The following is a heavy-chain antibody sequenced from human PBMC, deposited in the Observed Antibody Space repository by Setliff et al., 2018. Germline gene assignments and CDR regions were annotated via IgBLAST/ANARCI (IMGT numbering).Heavy chain of an antibody. J-gene: IGHJ6*02. Sequence: GGSLRLSCAASGFTFSIYWMTWVRQAPGKGLEWVANIKQDGSEKYYVDSVKGRLTISRDNAKNSLYLQMNSLRAEDTAVYYCARDHVYGSQYYYYYYGMDVWGQGTTVTVSS. CDR2: IKQDGSEK. D-gene: IGHD3-10*01. V-gene: IGHV3-7*01. CDR3: ARDHVYGSQYYYYYYGMDV. CDR1: GFTFSIYW.